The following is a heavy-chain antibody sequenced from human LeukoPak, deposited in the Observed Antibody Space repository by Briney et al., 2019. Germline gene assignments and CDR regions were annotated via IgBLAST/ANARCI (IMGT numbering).Heavy chain of an antibody. D-gene: IGHD6-6*01. Sequence: PGGSLRLSCTASGFTLSDYWMTWVRQAPGKGPEWVANIKQGGSQRYYVDSVRGRFTISRDNAKHSLFLQMNGLRAEDTAVYYCARRGGSSSRRSPIDYWGQGTLVTVSS. CDR3: ARRGGSSSRRSPIDY. J-gene: IGHJ4*02. CDR1: GFTLSDYW. CDR2: IKQGGSQR. V-gene: IGHV3-7*01.